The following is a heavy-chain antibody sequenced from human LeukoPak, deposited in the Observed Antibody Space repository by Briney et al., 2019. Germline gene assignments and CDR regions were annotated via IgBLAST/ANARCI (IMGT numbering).Heavy chain of an antibody. D-gene: IGHD3-10*01. Sequence: SVKVSCKASGYTFTSYGISWVRQAPGQGLEWMGGIIPIFGTANYAQKFQGRVTITADESTSTAYMELSSLRSEDTAVYYCARGPYYYGSGSQRVPAKPGFPSYWGQGTLVTVSS. V-gene: IGHV1-69*13. J-gene: IGHJ4*02. CDR3: ARGPYYYGSGSQRVPAKPGFPSY. CDR1: GYTFTSYG. CDR2: IIPIFGTA.